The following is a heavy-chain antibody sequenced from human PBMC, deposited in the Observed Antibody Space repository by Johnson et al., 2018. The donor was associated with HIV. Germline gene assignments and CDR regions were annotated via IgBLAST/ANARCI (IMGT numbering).Heavy chain of an antibody. V-gene: IGHV3-66*02. Sequence: LVESGGGVVQPGRSLRLSCAASGFTVSSNYMSWVRQAPGKGLEWVSVIYSGGSTYYADSVKGRFTISRDNSKNTLYLQMNSLRAEDTAVYYCAREGVEGAFDIWGQGTMVTVSS. CDR2: IYSGGST. D-gene: IGHD2-15*01. J-gene: IGHJ3*02. CDR1: GFTVSSNY. CDR3: AREGVEGAFDI.